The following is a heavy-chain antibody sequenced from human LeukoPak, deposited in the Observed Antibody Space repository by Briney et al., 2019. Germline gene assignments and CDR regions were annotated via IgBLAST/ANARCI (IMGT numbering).Heavy chain of an antibody. V-gene: IGHV4-59*01. D-gene: IGHD1-26*01. CDR3: AREGGSYYPHYYFHY. CDR1: GGSISSYY. Sequence: SETLSLTCTVSGGSISSYYWSWIRQPPGKGLEWIGYIYYSGSTNYNPSLKSRATMSVDTSKNQFSLKLSSVTAADTAVYYCAREGGSYYPHYYFHYWGQGTLVTVSS. J-gene: IGHJ4*02. CDR2: IYYSGST.